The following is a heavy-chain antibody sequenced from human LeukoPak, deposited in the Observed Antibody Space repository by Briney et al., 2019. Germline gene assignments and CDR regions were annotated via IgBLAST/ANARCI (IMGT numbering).Heavy chain of an antibody. CDR3: ASEVAAAGTGLYFDY. D-gene: IGHD6-13*01. Sequence: ASVKVSCKASGGTFSRHAISWVRQAPGQGLEWMGGIIPMFGTANYAQKFQGRVTITADKSTSTAYMELSSLRSEDTAVYYCASEVAAAGTGLYFDYWGQGTLVTVSS. J-gene: IGHJ4*02. V-gene: IGHV1-69*06. CDR1: GGTFSRHA. CDR2: IIPMFGTA.